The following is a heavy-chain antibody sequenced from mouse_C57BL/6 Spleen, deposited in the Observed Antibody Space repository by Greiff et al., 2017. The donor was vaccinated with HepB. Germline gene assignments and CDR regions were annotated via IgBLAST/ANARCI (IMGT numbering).Heavy chain of an antibody. Sequence: VQLQQSGAELMKPGASVKLSCKATGYTFTGYWIEWVKQRPGHGLEWIGEILPGSGSTNYHEKFKGKATFTEDTSSNTDYMQLSSLTTETSAIYYCARYYGSSYVRYFDYWGQGTTLTVSS. CDR2: ILPGSGST. CDR1: GYTFTGYW. V-gene: IGHV1-9*01. D-gene: IGHD1-1*01. J-gene: IGHJ2*01. CDR3: ARYYGSSYVRYFDY.